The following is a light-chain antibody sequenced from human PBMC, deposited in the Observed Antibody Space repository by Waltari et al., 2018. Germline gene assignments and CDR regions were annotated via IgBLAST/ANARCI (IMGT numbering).Light chain of an antibody. CDR1: QSITNY. V-gene: IGKV1-39*01. CDR3: LQTYSTLMFS. J-gene: IGKJ3*01. Sequence: DIQMTQSPSSLSASVGDRVTMTCRASQSITNYLSWYQHKLGEAPNLLVYDASTLVSGVPSRFNGSGSGTEFTLTISSLQPEDLATYYCLQTYSTLMFSLGPGTKVDL. CDR2: DAS.